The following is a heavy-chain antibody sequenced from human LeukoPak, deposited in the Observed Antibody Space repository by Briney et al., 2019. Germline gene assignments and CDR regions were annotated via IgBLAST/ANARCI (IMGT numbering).Heavy chain of an antibody. Sequence: GRSLRLSCAASGFTFSSYAMHWVRQAPGRGLEWVAVISYDGSNKYYADSVKGRFTISRDNSKNTLYLRMNSLRAEDTAVYYCARTLITRRYYDFWSGPTNWFDPWGQGTLVTVSS. V-gene: IGHV3-30-3*01. CDR1: GFTFSSYA. D-gene: IGHD3-3*01. CDR3: ARTLITRRYYDFWSGPTNWFDP. CDR2: ISYDGSNK. J-gene: IGHJ5*02.